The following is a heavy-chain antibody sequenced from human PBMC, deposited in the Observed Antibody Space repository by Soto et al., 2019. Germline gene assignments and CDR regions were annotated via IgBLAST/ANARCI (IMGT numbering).Heavy chain of an antibody. CDR2: IDSSDSCT. Sequence: GESLKISCKGSGYSFTSYWVSWVRQMPGKGLEGMGRIDSSDSCTNYSPSFQGHVTISADKYISTAYLQWSSLKASDTAMYYCARRSSSSWNGFDPWGQGTLVTVSS. CDR3: ARRSSSSWNGFDP. D-gene: IGHD6-13*01. CDR1: GYSFTSYW. J-gene: IGHJ5*02. V-gene: IGHV5-10-1*01.